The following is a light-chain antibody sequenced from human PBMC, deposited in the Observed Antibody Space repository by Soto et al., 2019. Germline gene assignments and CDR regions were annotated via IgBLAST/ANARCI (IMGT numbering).Light chain of an antibody. Sequence: DIVMTQSPDSLAVSLGERATINCKSSQSVLYSSNNKNYLAWYQQKPGQPPKLLIYWASTRESGVPDRFSGSGSGTDSTLTISSLQAEDVAVYYCQQYYSTPPFTFVGGTKVEIK. CDR2: WAS. V-gene: IGKV4-1*01. CDR1: QSVLYSSNNKNY. J-gene: IGKJ4*01. CDR3: QQYYSTPPFT.